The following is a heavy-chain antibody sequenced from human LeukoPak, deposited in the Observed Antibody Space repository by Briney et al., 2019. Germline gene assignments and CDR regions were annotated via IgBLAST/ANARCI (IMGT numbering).Heavy chain of an antibody. D-gene: IGHD5-18*01. Sequence: SQTLSLTRAVSGDSVFSNSSWNWIRQSPSRGLEWLGRTYYRSNWYNDYGVSVKSRININPDTSKNLFSLQLSSVTPEDTAVYYCVRGGQGDGHSADEGFDIWGQGTMVTVS. V-gene: IGHV6-1*01. CDR2: TYYRSNWYN. CDR1: GDSVFSNSS. J-gene: IGHJ3*02. CDR3: VRGGQGDGHSADEGFDI.